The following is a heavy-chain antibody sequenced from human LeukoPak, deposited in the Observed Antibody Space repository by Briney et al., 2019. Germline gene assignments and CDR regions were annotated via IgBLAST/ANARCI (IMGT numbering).Heavy chain of an antibody. CDR3: AKSNYGGKNFDY. Sequence: GGSLRLSCAASGFTFSSYAMTWVRQAPGKGLEWGSVISVSGGSTYYADSLKGRFTISRDNSKNTLYLQMNSLRAEDTAVYYCAKSNYGGKNFDYWGQGTLVTVSS. CDR1: GFTFSSYA. V-gene: IGHV3-23*01. D-gene: IGHD4-23*01. CDR2: ISVSGGST. J-gene: IGHJ4*02.